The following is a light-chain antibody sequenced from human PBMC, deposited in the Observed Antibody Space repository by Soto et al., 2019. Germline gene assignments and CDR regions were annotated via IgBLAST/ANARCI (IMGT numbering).Light chain of an antibody. CDR1: SGSIASNY. Sequence: FMLTQPHSVSESPGKTVTISCTRSSGSIASNYVQWYHQRPGSAPTIVMYEDNQRPSGVPDRFSGSIDRSSNSASLTISGLKTEDEGDFYCQSYDSSNWVFGGGTKVTV. J-gene: IGLJ3*02. CDR3: QSYDSSNWV. CDR2: EDN. V-gene: IGLV6-57*04.